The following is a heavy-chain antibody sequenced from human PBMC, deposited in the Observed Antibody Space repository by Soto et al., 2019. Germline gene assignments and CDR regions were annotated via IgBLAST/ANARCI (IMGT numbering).Heavy chain of an antibody. J-gene: IGHJ5*02. CDR1: GGSISSGDYY. CDR2: IYYSGST. V-gene: IGHV4-30-4*01. Sequence: PSETLSLTCTVSGGSISSGDYYWSWIRQPPGKGLEWIGYIYYSGSTYYNPSLKSRVTISVDTSKNQFSLKLSSVTAADTAVYYCARVGIAVAELGWFDPWGQGTLVTVSS. CDR3: ARVGIAVAELGWFDP. D-gene: IGHD6-19*01.